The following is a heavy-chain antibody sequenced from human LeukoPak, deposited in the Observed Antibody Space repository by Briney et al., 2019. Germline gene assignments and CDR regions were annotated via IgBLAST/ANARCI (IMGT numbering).Heavy chain of an antibody. CDR1: GFIVSTDY. CDR2: IYSGGST. J-gene: IGHJ4*02. CDR3: AGAQPWPYYFDY. Sequence: GGSLRLSCAASGFIVSTDYMSWVRQAPGKGLEWVSVIYSGGSTYYADSVKGRFTLSRDNSKNTLYLQMNSLRAEDTAVYYCAGAQPWPYYFDYWGQGTLVTVSS. D-gene: IGHD6-19*01. V-gene: IGHV3-53*01.